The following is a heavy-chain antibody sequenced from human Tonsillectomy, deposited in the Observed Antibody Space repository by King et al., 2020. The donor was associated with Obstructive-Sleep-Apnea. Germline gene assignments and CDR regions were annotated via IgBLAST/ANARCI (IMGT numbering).Heavy chain of an antibody. CDR3: ARRGGFYYGSGSYYDY. D-gene: IGHD3-10*01. J-gene: IGHJ4*02. CDR1: GGSISSGGYY. Sequence: QLQESGPGLVKPSQTLSLTCTVSGGSISSGGYYWSWIRQHPGKGVEWIGYIYYSGRTYYNPSLKSRVTISVDTSKNQFSLKLSSVTAADTAVYYCARRGGFYYGSGSYYDYWGQGTLVTVSS. V-gene: IGHV4-31*03. CDR2: IYYSGRT.